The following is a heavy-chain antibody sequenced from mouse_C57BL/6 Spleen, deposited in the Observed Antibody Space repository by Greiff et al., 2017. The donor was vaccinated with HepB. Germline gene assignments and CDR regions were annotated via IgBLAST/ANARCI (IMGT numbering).Heavy chain of an antibody. CDR1: GYTFTSYG. V-gene: IGHV1-81*01. CDR3: AGYDYDGALYYAMDY. CDR2: IYPRSGNT. J-gene: IGHJ4*01. D-gene: IGHD2-4*01. Sequence: QVQLQQSGAELARPGASVKLSCKASGYTFTSYGISWVKQRTGQGLEWIGEIYPRSGNTYYNEKFKGKATLTADKSSSTAYMELRSLTSEDSAVYFCAGYDYDGALYYAMDYWGQGTSVTVSS.